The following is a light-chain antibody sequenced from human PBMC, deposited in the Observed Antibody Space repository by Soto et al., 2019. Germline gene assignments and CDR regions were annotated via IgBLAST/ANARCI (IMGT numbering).Light chain of an antibody. CDR3: QAWDSSTVV. Sequence: SYELTQPPSVSVSPGQTASITCSGDKLGDKYACWYQQKPGQSPVLVIYQDVKRPSGIPERFSGSNSGNTATLIISGTQAMDEADYYCQAWDSSTVVFGGGTKVTVL. V-gene: IGLV3-1*01. CDR2: QDV. J-gene: IGLJ2*01. CDR1: KLGDKY.